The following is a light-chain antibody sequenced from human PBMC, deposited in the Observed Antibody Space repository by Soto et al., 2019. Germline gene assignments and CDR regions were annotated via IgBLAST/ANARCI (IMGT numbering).Light chain of an antibody. CDR3: CSYTTPTAYV. V-gene: IGLV2-14*03. CDR2: GVT. J-gene: IGLJ1*01. Sequence: QSALTQPASVSGSPGQSITISCTGTSSDIGSYNYISWYQQYPDKGPKLMIYGVTNRPSGVSNRFSGSKSGYTASLTISGLQAEDEADYYCCSYTTPTAYVFGTGTKVTVL. CDR1: SSDIGSYNY.